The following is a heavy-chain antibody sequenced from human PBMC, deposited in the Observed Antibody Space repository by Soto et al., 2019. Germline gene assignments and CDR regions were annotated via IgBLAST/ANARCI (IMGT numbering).Heavy chain of an antibody. CDR1: GGSITSDNW. D-gene: IGHD4-4*01. CDR3: ARAGSYNLAY. V-gene: IGHV4-4*02. CDR2: VFHSGRT. J-gene: IGHJ4*02. Sequence: QVQLQESGPGLVRPSGTLSLTCTVSGGSITSDNWLSWVRQPPGKGLEWIGEVFHSGRTSYNPSLRSRVTISLDKSRNQFSLKVTSVTAADTAVYYCARAGSYNLAYWGQETLVTVSS.